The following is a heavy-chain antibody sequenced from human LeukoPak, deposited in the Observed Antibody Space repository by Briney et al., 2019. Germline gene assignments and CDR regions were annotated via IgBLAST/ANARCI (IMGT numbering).Heavy chain of an antibody. CDR2: MNPNSGNT. Sequence: ASVKVSCKASGYTFTSYDINWVRQATGQGLEWMGWMNPNSGNTGYAQKFQGRVTMTRNTSISTAYMELSSLRSEDTAVYYCARGGGHIAVAGIRWFHPWGQGTLVTVSS. J-gene: IGHJ5*02. D-gene: IGHD6-19*01. CDR3: ARGGGHIAVAGIRWFHP. V-gene: IGHV1-8*01. CDR1: GYTFTSYD.